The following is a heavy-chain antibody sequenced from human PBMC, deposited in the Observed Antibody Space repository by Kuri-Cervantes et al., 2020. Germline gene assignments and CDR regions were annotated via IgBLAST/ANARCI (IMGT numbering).Heavy chain of an antibody. CDR2: INTDGTGT. CDR3: ARSGLLWDYYSDY. D-gene: IGHD2-21*01. Sequence: GGSLRLSCAASGFTFSSSWMHWVRQAPGKGLVWVSHINTDGTGTNYADSVKGRFTISRDNAKNSLYLQMNSLRAEDTAVYYCARSGLLWDYYSDYWGQGTLVTVSS. J-gene: IGHJ4*02. CDR1: GFTFSSSW. V-gene: IGHV3-74*01.